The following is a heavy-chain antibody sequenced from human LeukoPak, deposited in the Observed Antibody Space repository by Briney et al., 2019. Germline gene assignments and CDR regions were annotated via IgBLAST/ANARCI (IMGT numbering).Heavy chain of an antibody. Sequence: SETLSLTCAVYGGSFSGYYWSWIRQPPGKGLEWIGEINHSGSTNCNPSLKSRVTISVDTSKNQFSLKLSSVTAADTAVYYCASLPKTSRYLCYYGMDVWGQGTTVTVSS. J-gene: IGHJ6*02. CDR1: GGSFSGYY. V-gene: IGHV4-34*01. CDR2: INHSGST. D-gene: IGHD2-2*01. CDR3: ASLPKTSRYLCYYGMDV.